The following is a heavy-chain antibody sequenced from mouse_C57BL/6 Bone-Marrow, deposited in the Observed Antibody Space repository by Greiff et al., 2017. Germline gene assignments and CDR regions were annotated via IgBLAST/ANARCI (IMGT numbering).Heavy chain of an antibody. CDR2: IYPRSGNT. CDR1: GYTFTSYG. CDR3: ARGDSYYFDY. J-gene: IGHJ2*01. V-gene: IGHV1-81*01. Sequence: VHLVESGAELARPGASVKLSCKASGYTFTSYGISWVKQRTGQGLEWIGEIYPRSGNTYYNEKFKGKATLTADKSSSTAYMELRSLTSEDSAVYFCARGDSYYFDYWGQGTTLTVSS.